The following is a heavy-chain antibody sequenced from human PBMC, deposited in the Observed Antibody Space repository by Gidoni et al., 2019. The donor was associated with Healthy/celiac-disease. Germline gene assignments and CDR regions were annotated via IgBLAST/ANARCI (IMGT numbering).Heavy chain of an antibody. CDR1: GATFSSYA. CDR3: ASGYYDSSGYLGANFDY. CDR2: IIPIFGTA. V-gene: IGHV1-69*01. D-gene: IGHD3-22*01. J-gene: IGHJ4*02. Sequence: QVQLVQSGAEVKKPGSSVKVSCKASGATFSSYAISWLRQAPGQGLEWMGGIIPIFGTANYAQKFQGRVTITADESTSTAYMELSSLRSEDTAVYYCASGYYDSSGYLGANFDYWGQGTLVTVSS.